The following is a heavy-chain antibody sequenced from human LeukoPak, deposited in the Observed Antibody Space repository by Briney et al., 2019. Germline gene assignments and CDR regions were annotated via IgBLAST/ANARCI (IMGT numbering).Heavy chain of an antibody. Sequence: SGGSLRLSCAASGFTFSSYAMSWVRQAPGKGLEWVSAISGSGGSTYYADSVKGRFTISRDNSKNTLYLQMNSLRAEDTAVYYCAKDGALGYCSGGSCYSPAYNWFDPWGQGTLVTVSS. CDR3: AKDGALGYCSGGSCYSPAYNWFDP. CDR1: GFTFSSYA. D-gene: IGHD2-15*01. J-gene: IGHJ5*02. V-gene: IGHV3-23*01. CDR2: ISGSGGST.